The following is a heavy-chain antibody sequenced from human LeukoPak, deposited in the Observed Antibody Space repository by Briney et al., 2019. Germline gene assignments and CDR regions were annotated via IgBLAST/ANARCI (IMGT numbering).Heavy chain of an antibody. CDR2: TGSTGTSI. CDR1: GFTFSSYN. Sequence: GGSLRLSCAASGFTFSSYNMNWVPQAPGRGLEWVSYTGSTGTSIHYADCVKGRFTISRDNATNSLYLQLNSLRDEDTAVYYCARDYCSGGTCYSGYWGQGTLVTVSS. V-gene: IGHV3-48*02. CDR3: ARDYCSGGTCYSGY. D-gene: IGHD2-15*01. J-gene: IGHJ4*02.